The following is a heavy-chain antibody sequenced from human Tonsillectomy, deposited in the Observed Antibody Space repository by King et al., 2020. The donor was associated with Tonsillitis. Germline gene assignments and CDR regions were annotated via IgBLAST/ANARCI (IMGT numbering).Heavy chain of an antibody. J-gene: IGHJ4*02. CDR3: ARGRLVGGGFDY. Sequence: HVQLQESGPGLVKPSETLSLTCTVSGGSITSGNDYWGWIRQPAGKGLEWIGRIYTSGSTNHNPSLKSIVTMSVDTSKNQFSLKLSSVTAADTAVYYCARGRLVGGGFDYWGQGTLVTVSS. V-gene: IGHV4-61*02. CDR1: GGSITSGNDY. CDR2: IYTSGST. D-gene: IGHD3-10*01.